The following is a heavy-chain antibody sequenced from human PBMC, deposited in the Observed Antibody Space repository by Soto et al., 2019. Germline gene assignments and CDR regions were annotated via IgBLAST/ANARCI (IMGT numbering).Heavy chain of an antibody. V-gene: IGHV4-59*01. CDR3: ARETLRSDPYCSSTSCSYYFDY. Sequence: SETLSLTCTVSCGSISSYYWSWIRQPPGKGLEWIGYIYYSGSTNYNPSLKSRVTISVDTSKNQFSLKLSSVTAADTAVYYCARETLRSDPYCSSTSCSYYFDYWGQGTLVTVSS. CDR2: IYYSGST. J-gene: IGHJ4*02. CDR1: CGSISSYY. D-gene: IGHD2-2*01.